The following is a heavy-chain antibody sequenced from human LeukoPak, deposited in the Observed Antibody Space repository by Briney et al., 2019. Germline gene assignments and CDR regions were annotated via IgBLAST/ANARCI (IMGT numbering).Heavy chain of an antibody. CDR3: ARGQRTPRGMTTRYTPLDP. D-gene: IGHD4-11*01. Sequence: GASVKVSCKASGGTFSSYAISWVRQAPGQGLEWMGWISAYNGNTNCAQKLQGRVTMTTDTSTSTAYMELSSLRSEDTAVYYCARGQRTPRGMTTRYTPLDPWGQGTLVTVSS. CDR2: ISAYNGNT. J-gene: IGHJ5*02. CDR1: GGTFSSYA. V-gene: IGHV1-18*01.